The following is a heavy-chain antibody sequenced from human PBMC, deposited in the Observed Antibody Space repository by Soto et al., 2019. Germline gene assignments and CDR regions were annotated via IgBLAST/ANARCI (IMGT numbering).Heavy chain of an antibody. V-gene: IGHV3-21*01. Sequence: PGGSLRLSCAASGFTLSDYSMNWVRQAPGKGLEWVSSISSSNTFIYYAETVKGRFTNTRDNAKNFLYLQMNSLRAEDTAVYYCAREGIDYLLSPWGQGTLVTVSS. D-gene: IGHD4-17*01. CDR3: AREGIDYLLSP. CDR2: ISSSNTFI. CDR1: GFTLSDYS. J-gene: IGHJ5*02.